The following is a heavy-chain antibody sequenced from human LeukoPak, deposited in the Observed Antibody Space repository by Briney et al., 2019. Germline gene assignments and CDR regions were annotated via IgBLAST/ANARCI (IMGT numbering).Heavy chain of an antibody. CDR2: IWYDGSNK. Sequence: PGGSLRLSCAASGFTFSSYGMHWVRQAPGKGLEWVAVIWYDGSNKYYADSVKGRFTISRDNSKNTMYLQMNSLRAEDTAVYYCARDESRGYGYFDYWGQGTLVTVSS. V-gene: IGHV3-33*01. CDR3: ARDESRGYGYFDY. CDR1: GFTFSSYG. D-gene: IGHD4-17*01. J-gene: IGHJ4*02.